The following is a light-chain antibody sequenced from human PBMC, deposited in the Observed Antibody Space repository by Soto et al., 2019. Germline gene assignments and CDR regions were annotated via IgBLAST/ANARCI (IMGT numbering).Light chain of an antibody. CDR2: GAS. CDR3: QQYGDSWT. V-gene: IGKV3-20*01. CDR1: QTVSSNY. J-gene: IGKJ1*01. Sequence: EIVLTQSPGTLSLSLGERATLSCRASQTVSSNYLSWYQQKPGQAPRLFIYGASSRATGIPDRFSGSGSGTDFTLTISSLEPEDFPVYYCQQYGDSWTFGQGTKVEVK.